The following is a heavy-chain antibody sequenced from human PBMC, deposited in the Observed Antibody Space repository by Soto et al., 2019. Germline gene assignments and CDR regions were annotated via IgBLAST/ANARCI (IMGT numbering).Heavy chain of an antibody. J-gene: IGHJ6*02. D-gene: IGHD6-13*01. V-gene: IGHV1-24*01. CDR3: ATDTMYSSSYYYGMDV. Sequence: ASVKVSCNVSGYTHTELSMHWVLQAPGKGLEWMGGFDPEDGETIYAQKFQGRVTMTEDTSTDTAYMELSSLRSEDTAVYYCATDTMYSSSYYYGMDVWGQGTTLTVSS. CDR2: FDPEDGET. CDR1: GYTHTELS.